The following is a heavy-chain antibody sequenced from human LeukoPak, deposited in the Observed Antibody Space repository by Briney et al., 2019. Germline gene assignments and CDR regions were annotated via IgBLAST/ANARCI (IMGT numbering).Heavy chain of an antibody. V-gene: IGHV3-23*01. CDR2: ISGSGGST. Sequence: GGSLRLSCAASGFTFSSYAMSWVRQAPGKGLEWVSAISGSGGSTYYADSVKGRFTISRDNSKNTLYPQMNSLRAEDTAVYYCAKVRDYYYYMDVWGKGTTVTVSS. CDR3: AKVRDYYYYMDV. CDR1: GFTFSSYA. J-gene: IGHJ6*03.